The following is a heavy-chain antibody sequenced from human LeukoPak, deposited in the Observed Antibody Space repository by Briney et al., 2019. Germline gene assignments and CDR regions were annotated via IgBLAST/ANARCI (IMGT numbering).Heavy chain of an antibody. CDR2: IYPGDSDT. D-gene: IGHD1-26*01. CDR3: ARQSTTVGATTTLGY. J-gene: IGHJ4*02. CDR1: GYSFTTYW. Sequence: GESLKISCKGSGYSFTTYWIGWVRQMPGKGLEWMGIIYPGDSDTRYSPSFQGQVTISADKSISTAYPQWNSLKASDTAMYYCARQSTTVGATTTLGYWGQGTLVTVSS. V-gene: IGHV5-51*01.